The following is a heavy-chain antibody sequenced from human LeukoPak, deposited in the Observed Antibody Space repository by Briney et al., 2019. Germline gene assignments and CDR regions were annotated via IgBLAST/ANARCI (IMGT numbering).Heavy chain of an antibody. V-gene: IGHV1-46*01. CDR3: SRDTRAADAEYFQH. CDR1: GYTFTSYY. J-gene: IGHJ1*01. D-gene: IGHD2-15*01. CDR2: INPSGGST. Sequence: ASVKVSCKASGYTFTSYYMYWVRQAPGQGLEWMGIINPSGGSTRYAQKFQGRVTMARDTSTSTMYMELSSLRSEDTAVYYCSRDTRAADAEYFQHWGQGTLVIVSS.